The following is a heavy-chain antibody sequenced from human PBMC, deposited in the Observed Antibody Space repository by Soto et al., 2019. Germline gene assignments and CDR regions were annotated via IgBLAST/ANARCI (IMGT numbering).Heavy chain of an antibody. J-gene: IGHJ4*02. CDR2: IYPSGSA. CDR1: VGSVTNYY. CDR3: ARGSIPPDY. Sequence: SETLSLTCSSSVGSVTNYYWSWIRQSAGKGLELIGRIYPSGSASYNPSLKSRVTLSIDTSKNQFSLNLSSVTAAETAVYFCARGSIPPDYWGQGTLVTVSS. V-gene: IGHV4-4*07.